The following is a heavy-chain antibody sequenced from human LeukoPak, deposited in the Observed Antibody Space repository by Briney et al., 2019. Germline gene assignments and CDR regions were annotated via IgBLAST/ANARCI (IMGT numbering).Heavy chain of an antibody. CDR2: INPSGGST. J-gene: IGHJ4*02. D-gene: IGHD4-17*01. Sequence: ASVKVSCKASGYTFSSYYMHWVRQAPGEGLEWMGIINPSGGSTSYAQKFKGRVTMTRDMSTSTVHMELSSLRSEDTAVYYCARGDDDYGDYGFDYWGQGTLVSVSS. CDR1: GYTFSSYY. CDR3: ARGDDDYGDYGFDY. V-gene: IGHV1-46*01.